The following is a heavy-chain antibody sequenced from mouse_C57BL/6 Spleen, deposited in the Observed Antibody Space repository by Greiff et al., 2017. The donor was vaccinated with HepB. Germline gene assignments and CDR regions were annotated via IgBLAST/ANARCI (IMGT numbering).Heavy chain of an antibody. Sequence: EVKLVESGGGLVKPGGSLKLSCAASGFTFSSYAMSWVRQTPEKRLEWVATISDGGSYTYYPDNVKGRFTISRDNAKNNLYLQMSHLKSEDTAMYYCARENGSSSSYWYFDVWGTGTTVTVSS. CDR1: GFTFSSYA. CDR3: ARENGSSSSYWYFDV. CDR2: ISDGGSYT. J-gene: IGHJ1*03. D-gene: IGHD1-1*01. V-gene: IGHV5-4*01.